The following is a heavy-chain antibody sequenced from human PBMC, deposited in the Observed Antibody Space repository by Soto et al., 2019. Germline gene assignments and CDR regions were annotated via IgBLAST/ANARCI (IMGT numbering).Heavy chain of an antibody. Sequence: QVQLVQSGAEVKKPGSSVKVSCKASGDTFSSYAMSWVRQAPGQGLEWMGGMISIFGPANYAQKFQGRVTITADESTSTAYMELSSLRSEDTAVYYCARDPYCTKDVCNSHWGQGTLVTVSS. V-gene: IGHV1-69*01. CDR2: MISIFGPA. CDR1: GDTFSSYA. CDR3: ARDPYCTKDVCNSH. D-gene: IGHD2-8*01. J-gene: IGHJ4*02.